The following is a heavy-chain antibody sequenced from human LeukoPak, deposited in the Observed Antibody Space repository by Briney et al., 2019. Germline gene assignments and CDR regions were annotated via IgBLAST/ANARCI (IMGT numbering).Heavy chain of an antibody. J-gene: IGHJ4*02. CDR2: IYYSGST. Sequence: PSETLSLTCTVSGGSISSGTYYWSWLRQHPGKGLEWIGFIYYSGSTFYNPSLKSRVTISVDTSKNQFSLKLSSVTAADTAVYYCARDTGPFGWLPNFDYWGQGTLVTVSS. CDR3: ARDTGPFGWLPNFDY. D-gene: IGHD3-9*01. CDR1: GGSISSGTYY. V-gene: IGHV4-31*03.